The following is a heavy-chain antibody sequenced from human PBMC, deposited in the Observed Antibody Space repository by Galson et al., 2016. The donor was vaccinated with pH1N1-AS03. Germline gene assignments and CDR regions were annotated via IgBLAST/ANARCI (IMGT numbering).Heavy chain of an antibody. CDR3: ARRRLDPFRGASGWYFYFYGVDV. Sequence: SCKASGDTFSGYGITWVRQAPGQGLEWMGGIIPTYGTSNYAQKFQGRVTITADESTSTTYMDLSSLRSEDTAVYFCARRRLDPFRGASGWYFYFYGVDVWGQGTTVTVSS. J-gene: IGHJ6*02. CDR1: GDTFSGYG. CDR2: IIPTYGTS. V-gene: IGHV1-69*01. D-gene: IGHD6-25*01.